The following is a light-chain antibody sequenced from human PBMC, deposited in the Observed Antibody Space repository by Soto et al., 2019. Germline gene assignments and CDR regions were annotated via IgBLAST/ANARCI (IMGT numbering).Light chain of an antibody. CDR1: QSVSSSY. CDR3: QHYANSPSWT. CDR2: GAS. Sequence: ELVLTQSPGTLSLSPGERATLSCRASQSVSSSYLAWYQQKPGQAPRLLSYGASSRATGIPDRFSGSGSGTDSTLTISRLEPENFAGYYCQHYANSPSWTFVQATKVEI. V-gene: IGKV3-20*01. J-gene: IGKJ1*01.